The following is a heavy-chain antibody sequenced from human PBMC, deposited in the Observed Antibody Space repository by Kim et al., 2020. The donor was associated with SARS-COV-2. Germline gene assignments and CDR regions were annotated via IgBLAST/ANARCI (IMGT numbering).Heavy chain of an antibody. Sequence: GGSLRLSCAASGFTFSDYYMSWIRQAPGKGLEWVSYISSSGSTIYYADSVKGRFTISRDNAKNSLYLQMNSLRAEDTAVYYCARVPTFGELSPGGYYFDYWGQGTLVTVSS. D-gene: IGHD3-10*01. V-gene: IGHV3-11*01. J-gene: IGHJ4*02. CDR1: GFTFSDYY. CDR3: ARVPTFGELSPGGYYFDY. CDR2: ISSSGSTI.